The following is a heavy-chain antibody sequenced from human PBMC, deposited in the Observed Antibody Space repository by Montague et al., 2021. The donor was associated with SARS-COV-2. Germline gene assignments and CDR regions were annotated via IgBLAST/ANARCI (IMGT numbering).Heavy chain of an antibody. CDR2: ISGGVGNT. CDR1: GFTFSAYA. D-gene: IGHD3-10*01. CDR3: AKGMDRMVQGIIIWKNGDYFDY. V-gene: IGHV3-23*01. Sequence: SLRLSCAASGFTFSAYAMNWVRQAPGRGLEWVAGISGGVGNTYYADSVKGRFTISRDNSKKALYLQLNILRPEDTAVYYCAKGMDRMVQGIIIWKNGDYFDYWGQGTLVAVSS. J-gene: IGHJ4*02.